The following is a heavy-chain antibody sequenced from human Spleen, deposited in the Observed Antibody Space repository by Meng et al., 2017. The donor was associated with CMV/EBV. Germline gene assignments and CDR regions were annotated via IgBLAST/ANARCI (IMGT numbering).Heavy chain of an antibody. D-gene: IGHD2-2*01. CDR2: ISDRGTGT. CDR3: AKAPDCGTTNCYSYYYYSMDV. V-gene: IGHV3-23*01. CDR1: GFMFSRFA. Sequence: GESLKISCAASGFMFSRFAVSWVRQAPGKGLEWVSGISDRGTGTYYAASVKGRFTISRDNSKNTLYLQMNSLRAEDTAVYYCAKAPDCGTTNCYSYYYYSMDVWGQGTTVTVSS. J-gene: IGHJ6*02.